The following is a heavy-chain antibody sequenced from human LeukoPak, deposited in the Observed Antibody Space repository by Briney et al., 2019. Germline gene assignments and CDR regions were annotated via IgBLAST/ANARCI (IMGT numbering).Heavy chain of an antibody. Sequence: PGGSLRLSCAASRFTFSSYGMHWVRQAPGKGLEWVSAISGSGGSTYYADSVKGRFTISGDNSKNTLYLQMNSLRAEDTAVYYCAKGRVLLWFGELLDWYFDLWGRGTLVTVSS. CDR3: AKGRVLLWFGELLDWYFDL. J-gene: IGHJ2*01. V-gene: IGHV3-23*01. CDR1: RFTFSSYG. D-gene: IGHD3-10*01. CDR2: ISGSGGST.